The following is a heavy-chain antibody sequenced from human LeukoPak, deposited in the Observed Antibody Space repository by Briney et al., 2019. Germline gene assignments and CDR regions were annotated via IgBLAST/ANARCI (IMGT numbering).Heavy chain of an antibody. CDR2: ISSSSSYI. D-gene: IGHD3-10*01. V-gene: IGHV3-21*01. CDR3: ARVITMVRGVIITPPYFDY. Sequence: GGSLRLSCAASGFTFSSYCMSWVRQAPGKGLEWVSSISSSSSYIYYADSVKGRFTISRDNAKNSLYLQMNSLRAEDTAVYYCARVITMVRGVIITPPYFDYWGQGTLVTVSS. J-gene: IGHJ4*02. CDR1: GFTFSSYC.